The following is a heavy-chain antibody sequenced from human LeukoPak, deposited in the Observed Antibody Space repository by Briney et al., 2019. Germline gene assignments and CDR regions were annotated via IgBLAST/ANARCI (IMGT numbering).Heavy chain of an antibody. Sequence: ASVKVSCKASGYTFTSYGISWVRQAPGQGLEWMGWINPNSGGTNYAQKFQGWVTMTRDTSISTAYMELSRLRSDDTAVYYCARGEYYGDYLHAFDIWGQGTMVTVSS. CDR1: GYTFTSYG. CDR3: ARGEYYGDYLHAFDI. D-gene: IGHD4-17*01. CDR2: INPNSGGT. V-gene: IGHV1-2*04. J-gene: IGHJ3*02.